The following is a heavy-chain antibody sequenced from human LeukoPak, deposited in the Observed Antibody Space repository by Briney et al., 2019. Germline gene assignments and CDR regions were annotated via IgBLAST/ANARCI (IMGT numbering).Heavy chain of an antibody. CDR3: ARCRQQLVQNYMAV. Sequence: GGSLRLSCAASGFTFSSYSMNWVRQAPGKGLEWVSSISSSSSYIYYADSVKGRFTISRDNAKNSLYLQMNSLRAEDTAVHYCARCRQQLVQNYMAVWGKGTTVTISS. D-gene: IGHD6-13*01. CDR2: ISSSSSYI. J-gene: IGHJ6*03. CDR1: GFTFSSYS. V-gene: IGHV3-21*01.